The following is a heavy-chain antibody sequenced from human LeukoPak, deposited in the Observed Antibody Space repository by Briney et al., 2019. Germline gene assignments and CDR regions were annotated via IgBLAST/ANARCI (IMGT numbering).Heavy chain of an antibody. CDR3: ARQKGYVGYFDY. V-gene: IGHV3-48*03. Sequence: PGGSLRLSCTVSGFTFSSYEMNWVRQAPGKGLEWVSYISSSGSTMYYADSVKGRFTISRDNAKKSLYPQMNSLRAEDTAVYYCARQKGYVGYFDYWGQGTLVTVSS. CDR2: ISSSGSTM. D-gene: IGHD3-16*01. CDR1: GFTFSSYE. J-gene: IGHJ4*02.